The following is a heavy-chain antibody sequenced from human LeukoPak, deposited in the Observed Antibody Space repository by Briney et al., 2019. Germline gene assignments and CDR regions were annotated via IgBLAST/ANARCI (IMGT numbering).Heavy chain of an antibody. V-gene: IGHV3-30*18. CDR1: GFTFSSYG. J-gene: IGHJ4*02. CDR3: AKDGDTAMVS. Sequence: PGGSLRLSCAASGFTFSSYGMHWVRQAPGKGLEWVAVISYDGSNKYYADSVKGRFTISRDNSKNTLYLQMNSLRAEDTAVYYCAKDGDTAMVSWGQGTLVTVSS. D-gene: IGHD5-18*01. CDR2: ISYDGSNK.